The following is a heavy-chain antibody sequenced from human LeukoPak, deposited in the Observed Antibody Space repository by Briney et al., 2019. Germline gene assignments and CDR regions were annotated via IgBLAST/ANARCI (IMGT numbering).Heavy chain of an antibody. CDR3: ARVRWVGQQLVPLYYLDY. D-gene: IGHD6-13*01. CDR1: GVSITSYY. V-gene: IGHV4-59*01. CDR2: FYYSGST. Sequence: SETLSLTCTVSGVSITSYYWSWIRQPPGKGLEWIGYFYYSGSTNYNPSLKSRVTISVDTSKNQFSLKLTSVTAADTAVYYCARVRWVGQQLVPLYYLDYWGQGTLVTVSS. J-gene: IGHJ4*02.